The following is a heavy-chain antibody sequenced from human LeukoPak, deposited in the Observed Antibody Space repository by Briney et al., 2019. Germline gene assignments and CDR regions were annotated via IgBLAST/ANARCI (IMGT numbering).Heavy chain of an antibody. Sequence: PAASVKVSCKASGDTFTSHDIYGVRPATGQGREGMGWMNPDSGSTGYAQKFRGGVTITRNTSISTAYMELSRLRSEDTAVYYCARVAHGPAGTLGYWGQGTLVTVSS. D-gene: IGHD3-10*01. J-gene: IGHJ4*02. CDR1: GDTFTSHD. CDR2: MNPDSGST. CDR3: ARVAHGPAGTLGY. V-gene: IGHV1-8*03.